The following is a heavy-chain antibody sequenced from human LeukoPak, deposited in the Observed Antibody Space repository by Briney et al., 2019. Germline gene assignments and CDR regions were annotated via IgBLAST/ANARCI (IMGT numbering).Heavy chain of an antibody. V-gene: IGHV4-59*01. CDR2: VYHNGRT. CDR3: ARRRAESSGPSFYYFYMDV. D-gene: IGHD2-8*02. CDR1: GGSISGYY. J-gene: IGHJ6*03. Sequence: SETLSLTCTVSGGSISGYYWSWIRQLPGERLEWIGFVYHNGRTTYNPSLESRVTISVDTSRNQVSLNLRFVTAADTALYFCARRRAESSGPSFYYFYMDVWGKGTTVSVSS.